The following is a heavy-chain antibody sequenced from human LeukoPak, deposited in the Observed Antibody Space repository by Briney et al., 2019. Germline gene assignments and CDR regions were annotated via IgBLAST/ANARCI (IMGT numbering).Heavy chain of an antibody. CDR3: ARGGSSWSTSGDWFDP. J-gene: IGHJ5*02. Sequence: SETLSLTCTVSGGSISSYYWSWIRQPPGKGLEWIGYIYYSGSTNYNPSLKSRVTISVDTSKNQFSLKLSSVTAADTAVYYCARGGSSWSTSGDWFDPGGQETLVTVSS. CDR2: IYYSGST. CDR1: GGSISSYY. V-gene: IGHV4-59*01. D-gene: IGHD6-13*01.